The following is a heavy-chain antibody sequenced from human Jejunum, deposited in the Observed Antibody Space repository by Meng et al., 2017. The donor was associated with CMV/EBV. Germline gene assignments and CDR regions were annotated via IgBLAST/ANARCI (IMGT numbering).Heavy chain of an antibody. CDR2: IRRKTYGGTR. Sequence: GEDAMSWVSQGPGKGLEWVGFIRRKTYGGTREYAASVRGRFTISRDDSKSIAYLQMNSLKAEDTGVYYCAKMATKDYYYYGVDVWGQGTTVTVSS. V-gene: IGHV3-49*04. CDR3: AKMATKDYYYYGVDV. J-gene: IGHJ6*02. CDR1: GEDA. D-gene: IGHD5-24*01.